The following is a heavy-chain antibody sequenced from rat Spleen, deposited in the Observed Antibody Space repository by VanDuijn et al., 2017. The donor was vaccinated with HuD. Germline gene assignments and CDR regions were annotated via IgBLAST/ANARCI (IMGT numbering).Heavy chain of an antibody. V-gene: IGHV2-6*01. CDR3: ARLVNYPGITDYYVMDA. CDR1: GFSLTSYT. Sequence: QVQLKESGPGLVQPSQTLSLTCTVSGFSLTSYTVSWVRQPPGKGLEWIAAISSGGNTYYNSALKSRLSISRDTSKSQVFLKMNSLQTEDTAMYFCARLVNYPGITDYYVMDAWGQGASVTVSS. D-gene: IGHD1-4*01. J-gene: IGHJ4*01. CDR2: ISSGGNT.